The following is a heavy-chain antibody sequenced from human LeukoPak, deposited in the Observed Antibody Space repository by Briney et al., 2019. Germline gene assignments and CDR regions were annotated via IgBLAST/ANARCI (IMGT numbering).Heavy chain of an antibody. CDR1: GGSFSGYY. Sequence: LSLTCAVYGGSFSGYYWSWVRQAPGKGLEWVAVIWYDGSNKYYADSVKGRFTISRDNSKNTLYLQMNSLRAEDTAVYYCARDKDAATVTPDAFDIWGQGTMVTVSS. D-gene: IGHD4-17*01. CDR3: ARDKDAATVTPDAFDI. CDR2: IWYDGSNK. V-gene: IGHV3-33*08. J-gene: IGHJ3*02.